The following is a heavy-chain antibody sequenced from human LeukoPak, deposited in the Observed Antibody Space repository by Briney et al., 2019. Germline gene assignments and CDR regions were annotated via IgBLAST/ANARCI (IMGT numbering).Heavy chain of an antibody. V-gene: IGHV4-59*01. CDR2: IYSSGST. D-gene: IGHD3-10*01. Sequence: SEILSLTCTVTGGSISSYYWSWIRQPPGKGLEWIGYIYSSGSTNYNPSLKSRVTISVDTSKNQFSLKLTSVTAADTAVYYCARAYYYGSGSYGLDYWGQGTLVTVSS. J-gene: IGHJ4*02. CDR3: ARAYYYGSGSYGLDY. CDR1: GGSISSYY.